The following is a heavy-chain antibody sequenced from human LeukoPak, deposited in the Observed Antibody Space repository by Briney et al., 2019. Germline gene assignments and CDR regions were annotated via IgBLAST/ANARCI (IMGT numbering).Heavy chain of an antibody. CDR2: IFQRGYS. J-gene: IGHJ5*02. CDR3: AGDKETTGNGRPNWFDP. CDR1: GYSISSGYY. Sequence: SETLSLTCAVSGYSISSGYYWGWIRRPPGKGLQWIGSIFQRGYSYYNPSLKSRVTISVDTSRNQFSLKLSSVTAADTAVYYCAGDKETTGNGRPNWFDPWGQGTLVTVSS. D-gene: IGHD1-1*01. V-gene: IGHV4-38-2*01.